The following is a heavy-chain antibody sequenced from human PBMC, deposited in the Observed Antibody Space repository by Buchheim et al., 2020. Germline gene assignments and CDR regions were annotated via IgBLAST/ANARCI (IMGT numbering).Heavy chain of an antibody. D-gene: IGHD6-13*01. CDR2: IWYDGSNK. CDR1: GFTFSSYG. V-gene: IGHV3-33*01. CDR3: ARVNAYSSSWYDLDY. J-gene: IGHJ4*02. Sequence: QVQLVESGGGVVQPGRSLRLSCAASGFTFSSYGMHWVRQAPGKGLEWVAVIWYDGSNKYYADSVKGRFTISRDNSKNTLYLQMNSLRAEDTAVCYCARVNAYSSSWYDLDYWGQGTL.